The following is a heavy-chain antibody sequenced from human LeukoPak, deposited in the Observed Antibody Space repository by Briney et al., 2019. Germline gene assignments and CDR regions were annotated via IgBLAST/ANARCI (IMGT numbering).Heavy chain of an antibody. Sequence: GGSLILSCAASGFTFSVYWMTWVRQAPGKGLEWVATIDQYGGQKNYVESVKGRFTISRDNAENSLFLQMNSLRADDTAVYYCATEVWFRADSWGQGTLVTVSS. D-gene: IGHD3-10*01. J-gene: IGHJ4*02. CDR2: IDQYGGQK. CDR1: GFTFSVYW. V-gene: IGHV3-7*05. CDR3: ATEVWFRADS.